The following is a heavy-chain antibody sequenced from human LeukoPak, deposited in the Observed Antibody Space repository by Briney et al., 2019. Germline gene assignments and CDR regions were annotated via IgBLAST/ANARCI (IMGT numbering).Heavy chain of an antibody. V-gene: IGHV6-1*01. CDR1: GDSVTSNSAA. J-gene: IGHJ5*02. D-gene: IGHD6-19*01. Sequence: SQTLSLTCAISGDSVTSNSAAWNWIRQSPSRGLEWLGRTYYRSKWYNDYAVSVKSRITINPDTSKNQFSLQLSSVTPEDTAVYYCAGGYSSGGKWFDPWGQGTLVTVSS. CDR2: TYYRSKWYN. CDR3: AGGYSSGGKWFDP.